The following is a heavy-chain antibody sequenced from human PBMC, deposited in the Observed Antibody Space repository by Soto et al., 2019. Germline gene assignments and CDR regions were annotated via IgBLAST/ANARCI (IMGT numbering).Heavy chain of an antibody. J-gene: IGHJ5*02. CDR1: GGSFSGSF. D-gene: IGHD2-8*01. CDR2: INHSGTT. Sequence: SETLSLTCAVYGGSFSGSFWSWIRQPPGKGLELIGEINHSGTTNYNPSLKSRVTISVDISKNQFSLKLTSVTAADTAVYYCARVAKMMYARFLLSRRSSNWFDPWGQGTLVTVSS. CDR3: ARVAKMMYARFLLSRRSSNWFDP. V-gene: IGHV4-34*01.